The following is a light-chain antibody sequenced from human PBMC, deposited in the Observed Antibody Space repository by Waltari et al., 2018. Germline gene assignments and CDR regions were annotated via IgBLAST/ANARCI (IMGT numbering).Light chain of an antibody. J-gene: IGKJ2*01. CDR1: QNVLFISNNKNY. Sequence: DIVMTQSPDSLAVSLGESATIHCKSRQNVLFISNNKNYLAWYQQKPGQAPKLLIYWASTRESGVPDRFSGSGSGTDFTLTISNLQAEDVAVYYCQQYYSTLPYTFGQGTKLEIK. CDR3: QQYYSTLPYT. V-gene: IGKV4-1*01. CDR2: WAS.